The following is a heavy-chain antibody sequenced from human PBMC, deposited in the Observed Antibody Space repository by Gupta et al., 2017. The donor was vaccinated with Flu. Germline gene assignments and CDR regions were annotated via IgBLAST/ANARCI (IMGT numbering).Heavy chain of an antibody. CDR2: ISTTSTYI. CDR3: ARDQLYD. Sequence: EVQLVESGGGLVKTVGCLRLSCAASGFTFSAYSMNWVRQAPGKGLEWVSSISTTSTYIFYADSVKGRFTISRDNAKNSVYLQMNSLRAEDTAVYYCARDQLYDWGQGTLDTVSS. J-gene: IGHJ4*02. V-gene: IGHV3-21*02. CDR1: GFTFSAYS. D-gene: IGHD3-16*02.